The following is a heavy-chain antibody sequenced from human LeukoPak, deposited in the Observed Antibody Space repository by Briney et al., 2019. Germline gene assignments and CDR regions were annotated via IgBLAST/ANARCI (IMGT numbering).Heavy chain of an antibody. Sequence: GGSLRLSCAASGFTFSSYGMHWVRQAPGKGLEWVAVISYDGSNKYYADSVKGRFTISRDNSKNTLYLQMNSLRAEDTAVYYCAKRGYYYDSSGYYSRTYFDYWGQGTLVIVSS. V-gene: IGHV3-30*18. CDR3: AKRGYYYDSSGYYSRTYFDY. CDR1: GFTFSSYG. CDR2: ISYDGSNK. D-gene: IGHD3-22*01. J-gene: IGHJ4*02.